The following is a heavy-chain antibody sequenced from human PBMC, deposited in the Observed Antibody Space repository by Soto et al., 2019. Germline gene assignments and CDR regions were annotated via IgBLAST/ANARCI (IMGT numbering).Heavy chain of an antibody. CDR1: GYTFTSYD. CDR2: MNPNSGNT. CDR3: ARVGSSSWYREGDFDI. V-gene: IGHV1-8*01. Sequence: GASVKVSCKASGYTFTSYDINWVRQATGQGLEWMGWMNPNSGNTCYAQKFQGRVTMTRNTSISTAYMELSSLRSEDTAVYYCARVGSSSWYREGDFDIWGQGTMVTVSS. D-gene: IGHD6-13*01. J-gene: IGHJ3*02.